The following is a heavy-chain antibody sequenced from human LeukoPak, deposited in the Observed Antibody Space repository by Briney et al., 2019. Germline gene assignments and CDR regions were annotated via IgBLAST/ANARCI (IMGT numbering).Heavy chain of an antibody. CDR3: ARGPFCSGGTCYSQYYDY. D-gene: IGHD2-15*01. J-gene: IGHJ4*02. Sequence: GGSLRLSCAASGFTFSSYSMNWVRQAPGKGLEWVSFISSSSSTIYYADSVKGRFTISRDNAKNSLYLQMNSLRAEDTAVYYCARGPFCSGGTCYSQYYDYWGQGTLVTVSS. CDR1: GFTFSSYS. V-gene: IGHV3-48*04. CDR2: ISSSSSTI.